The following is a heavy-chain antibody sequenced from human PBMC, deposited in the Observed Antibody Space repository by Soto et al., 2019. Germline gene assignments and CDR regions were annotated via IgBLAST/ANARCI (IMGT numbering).Heavy chain of an antibody. CDR1: GGSISSGGYY. D-gene: IGHD4-17*01. J-gene: IGHJ4*02. V-gene: IGHV4-31*03. Sequence: QVQLQESGPGLVKPSQTLSLTCTVSGGSISSGGYYWSWIRQHPGKGLEWIGYIYYSGSTYYNPSRKSRVTISVDTSKNQFSLKLSSVTAADTAVYYCARTTTVTHHLDYWGQGTLVTVSS. CDR3: ARTTTVTHHLDY. CDR2: IYYSGST.